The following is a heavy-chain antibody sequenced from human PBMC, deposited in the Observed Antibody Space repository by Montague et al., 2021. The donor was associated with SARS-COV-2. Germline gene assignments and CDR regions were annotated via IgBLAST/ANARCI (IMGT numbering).Heavy chain of an antibody. V-gene: IGHV6-1*01. CDR2: TSYRSKWYN. J-gene: IGHJ4*02. D-gene: IGHD1-26*01. Sequence: CAISGDSVSRNSAAWNWIRQSPSRGLEWLGRTSYRSKWYNDYAESVKSRITINPDTSKNQISLQLNSVTPEDTAVYYCARTSASSDYWGQGTLVTVSS. CDR3: ARTSASSDY. CDR1: GDSVSRNSAA.